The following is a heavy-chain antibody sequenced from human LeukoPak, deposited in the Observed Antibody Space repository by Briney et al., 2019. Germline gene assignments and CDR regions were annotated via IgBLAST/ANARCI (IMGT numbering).Heavy chain of an antibody. D-gene: IGHD2-8*01. CDR3: VRQPYTSGAYYFDY. V-gene: IGHV4-59*08. CDR1: GGSISGYN. Sequence: PSETLSLTCTVSGGSISGYNWSWIRQPPGKGLEWIGYIFYTGSTNYNPSLKSRVTMSVDTSKNQFSLQLSSVTAADTAVYYCVRQPYTSGAYYFDYWGQGTLVTVSS. J-gene: IGHJ4*02. CDR2: IFYTGST.